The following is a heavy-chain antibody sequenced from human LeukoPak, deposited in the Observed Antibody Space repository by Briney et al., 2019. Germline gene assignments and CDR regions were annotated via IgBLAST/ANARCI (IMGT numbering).Heavy chain of an antibody. Sequence: AASVKVSCKASGYTFTGYYMHWVRQAPGQGLEWMGWINPNSGGTNYAQKFQGRVTMTRDTSISTAYMELSRLRSDDTAVYYCATEQQLVTDAFDIRGQGTMVTVSS. CDR3: ATEQQLVTDAFDI. CDR1: GYTFTGYY. D-gene: IGHD6-13*01. CDR2: INPNSGGT. J-gene: IGHJ3*02. V-gene: IGHV1-2*02.